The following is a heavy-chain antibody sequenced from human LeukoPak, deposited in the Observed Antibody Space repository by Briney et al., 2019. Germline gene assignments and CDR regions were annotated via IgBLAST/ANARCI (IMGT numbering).Heavy chain of an antibody. Sequence: GGSLRLSCAASGFTFSASWMSWVRQAPDKGLEWVANIKEDGSEKFYVDSVKGRFTISRDNAKNSLDLQMNSLRAEDRAVYYCARDRTLDYWGQGTLVTVSS. V-gene: IGHV3-7*01. CDR3: ARDRTLDY. CDR2: IKEDGSEK. J-gene: IGHJ4*02. CDR1: GFTFSASW.